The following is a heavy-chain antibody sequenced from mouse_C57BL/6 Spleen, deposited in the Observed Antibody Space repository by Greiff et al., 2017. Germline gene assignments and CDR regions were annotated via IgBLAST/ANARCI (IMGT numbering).Heavy chain of an antibody. CDR3: TRSTTVVAPYAMDY. CDR2: IDPETGGT. J-gene: IGHJ4*01. Sequence: QVQLQQSGAELVRPGASVTLSCKASGYTFTDYEMHWVKQTPVHGLDWIGAIDPETGGTAYNQKFKGKAILTADKSSSTAYMELRSLTSEDSAVYYCTRSTTVVAPYAMDYWGQGTSVTVSS. V-gene: IGHV1-15*01. CDR1: GYTFTDYE. D-gene: IGHD1-1*01.